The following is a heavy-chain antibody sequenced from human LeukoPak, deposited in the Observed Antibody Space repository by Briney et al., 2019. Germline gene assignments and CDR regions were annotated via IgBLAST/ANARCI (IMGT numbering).Heavy chain of an antibody. V-gene: IGHV3-48*03. CDR2: ISSGGSTS. CDR3: ARDDDLSY. Sequence: GGSLRLSCVASGFTFSSFEMNWVRQAPGKGLEWVSYISSGGSTSYYGDSVKGRFTISRDNAKNSLYLQMNSLRAEDTAVYYCARDDDLSYWGQGTLVTVSS. CDR1: GFTFSSFE. D-gene: IGHD1-1*01. J-gene: IGHJ4*02.